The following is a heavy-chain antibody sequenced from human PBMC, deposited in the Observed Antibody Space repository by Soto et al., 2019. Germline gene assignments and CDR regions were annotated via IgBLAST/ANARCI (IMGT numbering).Heavy chain of an antibody. V-gene: IGHV3-30*04. Sequence: QVQLVESGGGVVHPGTSLRLSCVASGFTFSNYDIHWVRQAPGKGLEWVALISYDARKTYYLDSVKGRFTISRSNLKKEMYFQMNSLRPEDTAMYYCASSGYDRPVANDHYAMDVWGQGTSVTVSS. J-gene: IGHJ6*02. CDR1: GFTFSNYD. CDR3: ASSGYDRPVANDHYAMDV. D-gene: IGHD5-12*01. CDR2: ISYDARKT.